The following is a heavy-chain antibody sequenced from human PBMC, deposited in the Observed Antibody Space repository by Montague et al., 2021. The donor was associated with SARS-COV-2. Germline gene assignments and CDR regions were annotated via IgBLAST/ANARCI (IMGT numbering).Heavy chain of an antibody. CDR1: GFTFDDYA. CDR3: AKDLNDYGDGEDYYGMDV. V-gene: IGHV3-9*01. J-gene: IGHJ6*02. CDR2: ISWNSGSI. D-gene: IGHD4-17*01. Sequence: SRRLSCAASGFTFDDYAMHWVRQAPGKGLEWVSGISWNSGSIGYADSVKGRFTISRDNAKNSLYLQMNSLRAEDTALYYCAKDLNDYGDGEDYYGMDVWGQGTTVTVSS.